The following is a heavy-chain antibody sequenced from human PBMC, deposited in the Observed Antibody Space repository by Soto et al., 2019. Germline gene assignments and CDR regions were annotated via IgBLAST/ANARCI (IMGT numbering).Heavy chain of an antibody. V-gene: IGHV4-59*01. D-gene: IGHD3-10*01. CDR3: ARGVMVSGSYYISWFDP. CDR1: GGSISSYY. CDR2: IYYSGST. J-gene: IGHJ5*02. Sequence: SETLSLTCTVSGGSISSYYWSWIRQPPGKGLEWIGYIYYSGSTNYNPSLKSRVTISVDTSKNQFSLKLSSVTAADTAVYYCARGVMVSGSYYISWFDPWGQGTLVSVSS.